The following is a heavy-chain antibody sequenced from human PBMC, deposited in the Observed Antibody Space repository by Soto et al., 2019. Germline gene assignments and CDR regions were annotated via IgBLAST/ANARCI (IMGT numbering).Heavy chain of an antibody. CDR2: ISYDGSNK. Sequence: QVQLVESGGGVVQPGRSLRLSCAASGFTFSSYAMHWVRQAPGKGLEWVAVISYDGSNKYYADSVKGRFTISRDNSKNTLYLQMNSLRDEDTAVYYCAREYMVRGGGVWGQGTTVTVSS. D-gene: IGHD3-10*01. J-gene: IGHJ6*02. CDR1: GFTFSSYA. V-gene: IGHV3-30-3*01. CDR3: AREYMVRGGGV.